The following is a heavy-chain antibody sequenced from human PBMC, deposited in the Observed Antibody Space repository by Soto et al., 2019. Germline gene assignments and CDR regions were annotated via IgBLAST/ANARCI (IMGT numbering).Heavy chain of an antibody. D-gene: IGHD3-3*01. J-gene: IGHJ5*02. CDR3: ARTRPYDFWSGYYFGWFDP. CDR2: IYPGDSDT. CDR1: GYSFTNHW. V-gene: IGHV5-51*01. Sequence: GESLKISCKGSGYSFTNHWIGWVRQMPGKGLEWMGIIYPGDSDTRYSPSFQGQVTISADKSISTAYLQWSSLKASDTAMYYCARTRPYDFWSGYYFGWFDPWGQGTLVTVSS.